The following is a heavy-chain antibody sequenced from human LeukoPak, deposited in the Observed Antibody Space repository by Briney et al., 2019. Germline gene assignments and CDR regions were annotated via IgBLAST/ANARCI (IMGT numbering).Heavy chain of an antibody. J-gene: IGHJ3*02. Sequence: NPSQTLSLTCTVSGGSISSGDYYWSWIRQPPGKRLEWIGYIYYSGSTYYNPSLKSRVTISVDTSKNQFSLKLSSVTAADTAVYYCARVPYYYDSSGYSVDAFDIWGQGTMVTVSS. CDR3: ARVPYYYDSSGYSVDAFDI. CDR1: GGSISSGDYY. D-gene: IGHD3-22*01. CDR2: IYYSGST. V-gene: IGHV4-30-4*01.